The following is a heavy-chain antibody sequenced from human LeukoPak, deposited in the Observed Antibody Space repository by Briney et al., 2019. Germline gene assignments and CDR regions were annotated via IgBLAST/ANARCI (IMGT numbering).Heavy chain of an antibody. V-gene: IGHV4-61*02. J-gene: IGHJ5*02. CDR1: SDSISSGSYY. Sequence: KPSETLSLTCTVSSDSISSGSYYWSWIRQPGGKGGEWIVRIYTSGSTNYNPSLKSRVTISVDTSKNQFTLILRPVTPALTAVYYCARAPILNWFDPWGQGTLVTVSS. CDR3: ARAPILNWFDP. CDR2: IYTSGST.